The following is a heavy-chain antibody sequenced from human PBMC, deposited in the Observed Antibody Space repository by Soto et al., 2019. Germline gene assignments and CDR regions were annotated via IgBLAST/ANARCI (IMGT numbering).Heavy chain of an antibody. J-gene: IGHJ5*02. CDR3: ATTRIAAAGYWFDP. D-gene: IGHD6-13*01. CDR1: GYTLTELS. Sequence: GASVKVSCKVSGYTLTELSMHWVRQAPGKGLEWMGGFDPEDGETIYAQKFQGRVTMTEDTSTDTAYMELSSLRSEDTAAYYCATTRIAAAGYWFDPWGQGTLVTVSS. CDR2: FDPEDGET. V-gene: IGHV1-24*01.